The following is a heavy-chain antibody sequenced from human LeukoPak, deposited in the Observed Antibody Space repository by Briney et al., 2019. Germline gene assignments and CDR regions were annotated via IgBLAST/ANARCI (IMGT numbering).Heavy chain of an antibody. D-gene: IGHD6-13*01. CDR2: ISNNGRTI. J-gene: IGHJ5*02. V-gene: IGHV3-11*01. CDR1: GFIFSDYY. Sequence: AGGSLRLSCAASGFIFSDYYMSWIRQAPGKGLEWISYISNNGRTIHYADSVKGRFIISRDNTKKSLYLQMNSLRVEDTAVYYCARAAGWLDPWGRGTLVTVSS. CDR3: ARAAGWLDP.